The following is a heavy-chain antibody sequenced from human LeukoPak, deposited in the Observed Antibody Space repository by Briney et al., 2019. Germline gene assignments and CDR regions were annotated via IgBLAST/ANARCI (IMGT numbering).Heavy chain of an antibody. CDR1: GYSFTSYW. V-gene: IGHV5-51*01. CDR3: AMRAGTTGTTWWFDP. D-gene: IGHD1-1*01. CDR2: IYPGDSDT. Sequence: GESLKISCKGSGYSFTSYWISWVRQMPGKGLEWMGIIYPGDSDTRYSPSFQGQVTISADKSISTAYLQWSSLKASDTAMYYCAMRAGTTGTTWWFDPWGQGTLVTVSS. J-gene: IGHJ5*02.